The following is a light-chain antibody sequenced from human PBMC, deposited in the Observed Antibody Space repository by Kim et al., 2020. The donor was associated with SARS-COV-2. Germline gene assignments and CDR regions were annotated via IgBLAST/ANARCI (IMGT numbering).Light chain of an antibody. CDR3: RQHNNRRPFT. J-gene: IGKJ5*01. CDR1: QSVSSN. CDR2: GAS. V-gene: IGKV3-15*01. Sequence: EVVMTQSPATLSVSPGERATLSCRASQSVSSNLAWYQQKPGQAPRLLIYGASNRATGVPARFRGSGSGTGFTLIISSLQSEDFAVYYCRQHNNRRPFTFGQGTRVEIK.